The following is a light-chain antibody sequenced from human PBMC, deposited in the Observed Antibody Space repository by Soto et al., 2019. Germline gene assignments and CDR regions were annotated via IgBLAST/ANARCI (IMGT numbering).Light chain of an antibody. CDR2: GAS. CDR1: QSVGKNY. V-gene: IGKV3-20*01. Sequence: EIVLTQSPGTLSLSPGERATLSCRASQSVGKNYVAWYQQKPGQAPRVLIYGASRRATGIQDRFSGSGSETDFTLTSSRLEPEDCAVYYCHQYANSPRTFGQGTKVEIK. J-gene: IGKJ1*01. CDR3: HQYANSPRT.